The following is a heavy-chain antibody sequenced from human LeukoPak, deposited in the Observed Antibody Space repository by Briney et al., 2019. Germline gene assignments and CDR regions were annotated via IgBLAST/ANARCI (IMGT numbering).Heavy chain of an antibody. V-gene: IGHV4-34*01. CDR2: INHSGST. D-gene: IGHD3-10*01. Sequence: KPSETLSLTCAVYGGSFSGYYWSWIRQPPGKGLEWIGEINHSGSTNYNPSLKSRVTISVDTSKNQFSLKLSSVTAADTAVYYCARGLNYYGSGSYYDYWGQGTLVTVSS. J-gene: IGHJ4*02. CDR3: ARGLNYYGSGSYYDY. CDR1: GGSFSGYY.